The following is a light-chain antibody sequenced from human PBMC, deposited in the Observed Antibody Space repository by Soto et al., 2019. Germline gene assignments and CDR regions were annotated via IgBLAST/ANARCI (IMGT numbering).Light chain of an antibody. CDR2: DTS. CDR1: QRVSGGF. CDR3: QQYGSSPIT. V-gene: IGKV3D-20*01. J-gene: IGKJ5*01. Sequence: DIVLTQSPATLSLSPGERATLYCGASQRVSGGFLAWYQQKPGLAPRLILYDTSFRATGIPDRFSGSGSGTDFTLTISRLDPEDFALYYCQQYGSSPITFGQGTRLEIK.